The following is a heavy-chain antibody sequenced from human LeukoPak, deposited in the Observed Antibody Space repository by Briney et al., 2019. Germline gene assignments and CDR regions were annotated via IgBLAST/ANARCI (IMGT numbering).Heavy chain of an antibody. J-gene: IGHJ6*02. CDR3: AREYGYSYEYGMDV. D-gene: IGHD5-18*01. CDR2: ISSSSSYI. Sequence: PGGSLRLSCAASGFAFSSYSMNWVRQAPGKGLEWVSSISSSSSYIYYADSVKGRFTISRDNAKNSLYLQMNSLRAEDTAVYYCAREYGYSYEYGMDVWGQGTTVTVSS. V-gene: IGHV3-21*01. CDR1: GFAFSSYS.